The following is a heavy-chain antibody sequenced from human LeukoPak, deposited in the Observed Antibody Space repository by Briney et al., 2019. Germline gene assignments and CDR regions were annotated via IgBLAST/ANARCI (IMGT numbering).Heavy chain of an antibody. CDR3: ERRRLGETTTATWFDP. Sequence: PTESLSPTCTVSGPSISSTSDAWGSLRQPRGKRLEGVACSYYRRPTSHPPSLKTPFNRSVATSKNQFSLHLNSVTAADTAVYYCERRRLGETTTATWFDPWGQGTLVTVSS. V-gene: IGHV4-39*01. J-gene: IGHJ5*02. CDR1: GPSISSTSDA. D-gene: IGHD1-1*01. CDR2: SYYRRPT.